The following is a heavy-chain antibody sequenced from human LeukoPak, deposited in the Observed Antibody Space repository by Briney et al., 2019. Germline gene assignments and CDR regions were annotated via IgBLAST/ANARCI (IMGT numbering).Heavy chain of an antibody. CDR2: ISGSGGST. CDR1: GFTFSSYA. D-gene: IGHD6-13*01. V-gene: IGHV3-23*01. CDR3: AKDPLREKAAVGAIFDY. J-gene: IGHJ4*02. Sequence: GGSLRLSCAASGFTFSSYAMSWVRQAPGKGLEWVSAISGSGGSTYYADSVKGRFTISRDNSKNTLYLQMNSLRAEDTVVYYCAKDPLREKAAVGAIFDYWGQGTLVTVSS.